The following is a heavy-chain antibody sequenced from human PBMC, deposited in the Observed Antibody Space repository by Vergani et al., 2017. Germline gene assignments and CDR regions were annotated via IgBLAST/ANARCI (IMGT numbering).Heavy chain of an antibody. CDR2: IHTNGVI. D-gene: IGHD3-16*01. CDR1: GGSFNSGSYY. Sequence: QVQLQESGPGLVQPSQTLSLTCTVSGGSFNSGSYYWSWLRQPAGKRLEWIGRIHTNGVIPYHHSLNSRATISVDPSRNQISLKLTSVTSTDTAIYCCARGNPYVDFDIWGQGTMITVSS. CDR3: ARGNPYVDFDI. V-gene: IGHV4-61*02. J-gene: IGHJ3*02.